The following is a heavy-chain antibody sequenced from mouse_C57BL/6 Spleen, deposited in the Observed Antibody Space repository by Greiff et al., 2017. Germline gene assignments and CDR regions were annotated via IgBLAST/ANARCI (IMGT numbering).Heavy chain of an antibody. CDR1: GYSFTGYY. Sequence: VQLKQSGPELVKPGASVKISCKASGYSFTGYYMNWVKQSPENSLEWIGEINPSTGGTTYNQKFKAKATLTVDKSSSTAYMQLKSLTSEDSAVYYCARDDGTYYAMDYWGQGTSVTVSS. D-gene: IGHD2-12*01. CDR2: INPSTGGT. J-gene: IGHJ4*01. CDR3: ARDDGTYYAMDY. V-gene: IGHV1-42*01.